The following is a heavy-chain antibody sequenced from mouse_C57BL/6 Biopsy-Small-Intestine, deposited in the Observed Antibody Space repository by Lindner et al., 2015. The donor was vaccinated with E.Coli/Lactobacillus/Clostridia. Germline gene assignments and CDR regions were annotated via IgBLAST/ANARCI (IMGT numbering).Heavy chain of an antibody. CDR3: ARPLYGSSYGWYFDV. D-gene: IGHD1-1*01. CDR1: GYSFTGYY. Sequence: VQLQESGPELVKPGASVKISCKASGYSFTGYYMNWVKQSPEKSLEWIGEINPSTGGTTYNQKFKAKATLTVDKSSSTAYMQLKSLTSEDSAVYYCARPLYGSSYGWYFDVWGTGTTVTVSS. CDR2: INPSTGGT. V-gene: IGHV1-42*01. J-gene: IGHJ1*03.